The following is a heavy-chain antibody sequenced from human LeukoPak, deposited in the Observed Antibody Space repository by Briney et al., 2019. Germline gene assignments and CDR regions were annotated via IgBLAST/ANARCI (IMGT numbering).Heavy chain of an antibody. D-gene: IGHD3-9*01. CDR2: IYPGDFDP. CDR1: GYSFTNYW. J-gene: IGHJ4*02. Sequence: GESLNISCKGSGYSFTNYWIGWVRQMPGKGLEWMGIIYPGDFDPRYSPTFQGQVTISADKSISTAYLQWSSLKASDTAMYYCARLDILTGSPFDYWGQGTLVSV. V-gene: IGHV5-51*01. CDR3: ARLDILTGSPFDY.